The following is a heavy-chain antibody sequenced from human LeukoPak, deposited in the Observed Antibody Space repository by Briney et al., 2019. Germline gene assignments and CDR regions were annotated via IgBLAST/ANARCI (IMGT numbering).Heavy chain of an antibody. CDR1: GFTFSSYA. CDR3: AKDSENEYIWGNYRLGQIDYFDY. J-gene: IGHJ4*02. D-gene: IGHD3-16*02. Sequence: QPGGSLRLSCAASGFTFSSYAMSWVRQAPGKGLEWVSGIGGSGDNTYYADSVKGRFTLSRDNSKNTVYLQMNSLRAEDTAVYYCAKDSENEYIWGNYRLGQIDYFDYWGQGTLVTVSS. V-gene: IGHV3-23*01. CDR2: IGGSGDNT.